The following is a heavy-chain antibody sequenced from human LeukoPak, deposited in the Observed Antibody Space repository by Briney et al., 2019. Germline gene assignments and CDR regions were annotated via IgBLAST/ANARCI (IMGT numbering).Heavy chain of an antibody. J-gene: IGHJ4*02. CDR2: IGPTGFDR. V-gene: IGHV3-21*06. CDR3: ATETNGRHYDY. CDR1: GLTFSTSG. Sequence: GGSLRLSCTTSGLTFSTSGFNWVRQAPGKGLEWVASIGPTGFDRYHADSIKGRFTISRDSANNFLYLQMDSLRAEGTAVYYCATETNGRHYDYWGQGTLLTVSS. D-gene: IGHD1-14*01.